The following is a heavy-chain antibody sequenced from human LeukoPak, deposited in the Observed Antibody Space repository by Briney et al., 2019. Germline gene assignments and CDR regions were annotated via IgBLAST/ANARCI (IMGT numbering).Heavy chain of an antibody. CDR3: AACASGNCYSGAPFDH. D-gene: IGHD2-21*02. J-gene: IGHJ4*02. CDR1: GVSIKSGDYS. Sequence: RTSETLSLTCTVSGVSIKSGDYSWSWIRQPPGKGLEWIGFFYQSGISSNNPSLKSRVTITLDTSKNHISLKLTSVTAADTALYFCAACASGNCYSGAPFDHWGQGALVTVSS. CDR2: FYQSGIS. V-gene: IGHV4-30-2*01.